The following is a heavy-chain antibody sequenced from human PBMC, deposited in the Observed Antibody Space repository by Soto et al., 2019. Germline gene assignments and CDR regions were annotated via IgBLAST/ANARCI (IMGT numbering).Heavy chain of an antibody. Sequence: SETLSLTCTVSGGSIGSYYWSWIRQPPGKGLEWIGYIYYSGSTNYNPSLKSRVTISVDTSKNQFSLKLSSVTAADTAVYYCARSPWDNFDYWGQGTLVTVSS. J-gene: IGHJ4*02. CDR1: GGSIGSYY. V-gene: IGHV4-59*01. D-gene: IGHD1-26*01. CDR3: ARSPWDNFDY. CDR2: IYYSGST.